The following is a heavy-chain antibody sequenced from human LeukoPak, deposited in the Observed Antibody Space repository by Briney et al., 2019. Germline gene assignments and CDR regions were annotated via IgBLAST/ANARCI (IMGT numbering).Heavy chain of an antibody. D-gene: IGHD5-24*01. Sequence: GGSLRLSCAASGFTFDDYKMHWVRQAPGKGLEWVSLINWDGTSTYYADSVKGRFTISRDNSKNSLYLQMNSLRTDDTALYYCAKGYNYALDYWGQGTLVTVSS. CDR2: INWDGTST. CDR1: GFTFDDYK. V-gene: IGHV3-43*01. CDR3: AKGYNYALDY. J-gene: IGHJ4*02.